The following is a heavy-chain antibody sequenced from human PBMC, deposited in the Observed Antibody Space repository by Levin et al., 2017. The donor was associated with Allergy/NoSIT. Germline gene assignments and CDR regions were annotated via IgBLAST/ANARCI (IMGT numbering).Heavy chain of an antibody. D-gene: IGHD3-10*01. V-gene: IGHV3-30-3*01. Sequence: LSLTCAASGFPFSSFAMHWVRQAPGKGLEWVAVISFDGSNKDCADSVKGRFTISRDNSKNTLYLQMNSLRDEDAAVYYCARGRGSMARETTRFDPWGQGTLVTVSS. CDR1: GFPFSSFA. J-gene: IGHJ5*02. CDR3: ARGRGSMARETTRFDP. CDR2: ISFDGSNK.